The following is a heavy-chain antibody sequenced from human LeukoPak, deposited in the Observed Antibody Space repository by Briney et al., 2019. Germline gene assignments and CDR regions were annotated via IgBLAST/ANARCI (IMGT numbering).Heavy chain of an antibody. CDR2: IKEDESVK. V-gene: IGHV3-7*01. J-gene: IGHJ4*02. CDR1: GFTISSYW. CDR3: ARDVDGSFDY. D-gene: IGHD3-10*01. Sequence: GGSLRLSCVASGFTISSYWMNWVRQAPGKGLEWVANIKEDESVKQYVDSVKGRFTISRDNAKNSVCLQMNSVRDEDTAVYRCARDVDGSFDYWGQGTLVAVSS.